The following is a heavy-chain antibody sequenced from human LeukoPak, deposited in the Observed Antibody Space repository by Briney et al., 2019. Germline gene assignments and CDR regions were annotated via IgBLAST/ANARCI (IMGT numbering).Heavy chain of an antibody. J-gene: IGHJ4*02. V-gene: IGHV5-51*01. CDR2: IYPGDSDT. CDR3: ARLLSSNPHEYYFDY. Sequence: GGSLQISCKGSGYRFTSYWIGWVRQMPGKGLEWMGIIYPGDSDTRYSPSFQGQVTISADKSISTASLQWSSLKASDTAMYYCARLLSSNPHEYYFDYWVQGALVTVSS. CDR1: GYRFTSYW. D-gene: IGHD6-13*01.